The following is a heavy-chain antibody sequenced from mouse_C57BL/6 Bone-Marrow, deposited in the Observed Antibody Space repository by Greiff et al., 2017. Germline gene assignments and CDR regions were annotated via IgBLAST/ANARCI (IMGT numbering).Heavy chain of an antibody. CDR2: IWSDGST. J-gene: IGHJ1*03. Sequence: VKLMESGPGLVAPSQRLSITCTVSGFSLTSYGVHWVRQPPGKGLEWLVVIWSDGSTTYNSALKSRLSISKDNSKSQVFLKMNSLQTDDTAMYYCARERYYGSSHWYFDVWGTGTTVTVSS. D-gene: IGHD1-1*01. CDR1: GFSLTSYG. V-gene: IGHV2-6*03. CDR3: ARERYYGSSHWYFDV.